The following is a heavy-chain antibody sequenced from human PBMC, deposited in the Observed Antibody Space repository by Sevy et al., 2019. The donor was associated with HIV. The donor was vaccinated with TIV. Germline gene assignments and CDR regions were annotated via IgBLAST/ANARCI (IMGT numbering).Heavy chain of an antibody. CDR3: VRAVATNGSF. D-gene: IGHD2-15*01. CDR2: INHTGSVT. Sequence: GGSLRLSCAASGFSLSSYWMNWVRQTPGKGLEWVANINHTGSVTYYVDSVKSRFTISSDNTRNFLYLQMTSLRVEDTALYYCVRAVATNGSFWGQGTLVTVSS. CDR1: GFSLSSYW. J-gene: IGHJ4*02. V-gene: IGHV3-7*01.